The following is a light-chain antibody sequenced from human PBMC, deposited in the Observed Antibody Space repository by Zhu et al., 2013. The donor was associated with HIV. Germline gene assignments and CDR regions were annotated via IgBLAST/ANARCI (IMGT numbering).Light chain of an antibody. CDR3: SASSTNSVPT. CDR1: QSLLHSNGYNY. CDR2: LGS. V-gene: IGKV2-28*01. Sequence: DIVMTQSPLSLPVTPGEPASISCRSSQSLLHSNGYNYLDWYLQKPGQSPQLLIYLGSNRASGVLTGSVAVDQAQILHLKISRVEAEDVGVYYCSASSTNSVPTFGLGTKLE. J-gene: IGKJ2*01.